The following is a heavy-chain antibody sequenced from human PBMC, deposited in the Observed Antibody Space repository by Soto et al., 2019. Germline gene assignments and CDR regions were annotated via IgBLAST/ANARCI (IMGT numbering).Heavy chain of an antibody. CDR1: GGSISSGGYY. J-gene: IGHJ6*02. D-gene: IGHD2-21*02. CDR2: IYYSGST. Sequence: SETLSLTCTVSGGSISSGGYYWSWIRQHPGEGLEWIGYIYYSGSTYYNPSLKSRVTISVDTSKNQFSLKLSSVTAADTAVYYCARGVTGYYYGMDVWGQGTTVTVSS. V-gene: IGHV4-31*03. CDR3: ARGVTGYYYGMDV.